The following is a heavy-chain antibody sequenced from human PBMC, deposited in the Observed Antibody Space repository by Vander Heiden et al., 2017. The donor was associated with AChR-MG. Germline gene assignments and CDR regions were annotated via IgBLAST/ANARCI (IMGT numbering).Heavy chain of an antibody. V-gene: IGHV3-23*01. J-gene: IGHJ4*02. CDR1: GFTFSSYA. CDR2: ISGSGGST. Sequence: EVQLLESGGGLVQPGGSLRLSCAASGFTFSSYAMSWVRQAPGKGLEWVSAISGSGGSTYYADSVKGRFTISRDNSKNTLYLQMNSLRAEDTAVYYCATHDFWSGYYVNDYWGQGTLVTVS. D-gene: IGHD3-3*01. CDR3: ATHDFWSGYYVNDY.